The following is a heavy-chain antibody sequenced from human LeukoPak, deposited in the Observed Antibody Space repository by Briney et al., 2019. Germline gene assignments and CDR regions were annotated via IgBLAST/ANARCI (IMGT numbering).Heavy chain of an antibody. CDR2: IYYSGST. D-gene: IGHD6-13*01. Sequence: SETLSLTCTVSGGSISSYYWSCIRQPPGKGLEWIGYIYYSGSTNYNPSLKSRVTISVDTSKNQFSLKLSSVTAADTAVYYCARDIAAARWEANYWGQEALVTVSS. CDR3: ARDIAAARWEANY. CDR1: GGSISSYY. J-gene: IGHJ4*02. V-gene: IGHV4-59*01.